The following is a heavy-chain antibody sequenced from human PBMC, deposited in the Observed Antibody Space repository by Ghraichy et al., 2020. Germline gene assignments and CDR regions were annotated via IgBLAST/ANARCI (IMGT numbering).Heavy chain of an antibody. CDR1: GFTVSHNY. V-gene: IGHV3-53*01. CDR2: VYIDGTT. D-gene: IGHD1-14*01. CDR3: AKSEKSPIHFDD. J-gene: IGHJ4*02. Sequence: GGSLRLSCAASGFTVSHNYVSWVRQAPGKGLEWVSIVYIDGTTYYADSVKGRFTTSRDLSKNTVFLQMNNVRAEDSATYYCAKSEKSPIHFDDWGQGTLVTVSS.